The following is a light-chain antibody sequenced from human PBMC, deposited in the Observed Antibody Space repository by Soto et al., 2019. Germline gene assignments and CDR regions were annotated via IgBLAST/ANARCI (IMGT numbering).Light chain of an antibody. Sequence: DIQMTQSPSSLSASIGDRVTITCRATQGIANYLAWYQQKPGKAPKLLIYAASTLQSGVPPRFSGSGAGTEFALTLSSLQPEDVATYYCQKFSSVPWAFGPGTKVDIK. CDR2: AAS. V-gene: IGKV1-27*01. J-gene: IGKJ3*01. CDR3: QKFSSVPWA. CDR1: QGIANY.